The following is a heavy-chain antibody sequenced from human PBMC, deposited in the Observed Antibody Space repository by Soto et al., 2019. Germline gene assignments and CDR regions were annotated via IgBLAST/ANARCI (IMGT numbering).Heavy chain of an antibody. CDR2: IVVGSGNT. CDR3: AADRGRQTSGWLPSYYYYYGMDV. J-gene: IGHJ6*02. D-gene: IGHD3-16*01. V-gene: IGHV1-58*01. CDR1: GFTFTSSA. Sequence: ASVKVSCKASGFTFTSSAVQWVRQARGQRLEWIGWIVVGSGNTNYAQKFQERVTITRDMSTSTAYMELSSLRSEDTAVYYCAADRGRQTSGWLPSYYYYYGMDVWGQGTTVTVSS.